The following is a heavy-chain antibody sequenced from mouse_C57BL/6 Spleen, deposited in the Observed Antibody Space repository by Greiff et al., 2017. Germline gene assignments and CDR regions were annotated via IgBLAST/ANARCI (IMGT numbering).Heavy chain of an antibody. Sequence: EVQLQESGAELVRPGASVKLSCTASGFNIKDDYMHWVKQRPEQGLEWIGWIDPENGDTEYASKFQGKATITADTSSNTAYLQLSSLTSEDTAVYYCTTSEAWFAYGGQGTLVTVSA. V-gene: IGHV14-4*01. CDR1: GFNIKDDY. CDR2: IDPENGDT. J-gene: IGHJ3*01. CDR3: TTSEAWFAY.